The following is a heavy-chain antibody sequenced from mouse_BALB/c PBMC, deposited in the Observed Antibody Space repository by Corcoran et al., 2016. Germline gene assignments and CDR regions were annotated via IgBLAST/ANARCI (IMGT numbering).Heavy chain of an antibody. CDR3: ARLYPGITMDY. D-gene: IGHD1-3*01. V-gene: IGHV1S136*01. CDR2: INPYNDGT. Sequence: EVQLQQSGPELVKPGASVKMSCKDSGYTFTSYVMHWVKQKPGQGLEWIGYINPYNDGTKYNEKFKGKATITSDKSSSTAYMELSSLTSEDSAVYYCARLYPGITMDYWGQGTSVTVSS. J-gene: IGHJ4*01. CDR1: GYTFTSYV.